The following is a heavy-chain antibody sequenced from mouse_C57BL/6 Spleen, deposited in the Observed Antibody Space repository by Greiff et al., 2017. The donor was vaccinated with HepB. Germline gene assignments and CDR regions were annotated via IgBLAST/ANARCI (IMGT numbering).Heavy chain of an antibody. J-gene: IGHJ2*01. CDR2: IYWDDDK. Sequence: QVQLKESGPGILQSSQTLSLTCSFSGFSLSTSGMGVSWIRQPSGKGLEWLAHIYWDDDKRYNPSLKSRLTISKDTSRNQVFLKITSVDTADTATYYCARSRDYGSSYYFDYWGQGTTLTVSS. D-gene: IGHD1-1*01. CDR1: GFSLSTSGMG. V-gene: IGHV8-12*01. CDR3: ARSRDYGSSYYFDY.